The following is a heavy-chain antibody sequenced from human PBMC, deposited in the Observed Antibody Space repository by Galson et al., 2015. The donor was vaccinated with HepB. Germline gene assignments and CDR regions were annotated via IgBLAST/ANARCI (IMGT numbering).Heavy chain of an antibody. CDR1: GGSFSGYY. D-gene: IGHD2-2*02. CDR2: INHSGST. Sequence: ETLSLTCAVYGGSFSGYYWSWIRQPPGKGLEWIGEINHSGSTNYNPSLKSRVTISVDTSKNQFSLKLSSVTAAGTAVYYCARERVDCSSTSCYTHNYGSGSYFYYYYYYYMDVWGKGTTVTVSS. CDR3: ARERVDCSSTSCYTHNYGSGSYFYYYYYYYMDV. J-gene: IGHJ6*03. V-gene: IGHV4-34*01.